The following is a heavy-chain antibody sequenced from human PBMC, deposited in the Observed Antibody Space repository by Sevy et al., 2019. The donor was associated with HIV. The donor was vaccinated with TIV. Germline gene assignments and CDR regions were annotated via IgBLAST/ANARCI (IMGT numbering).Heavy chain of an antibody. D-gene: IGHD3-16*01. J-gene: IGHJ2*01. CDR3: ARGGPRGWYFDL. V-gene: IGHV4-59*01. CDR2: FYYSGST. CDR1: SGSISTYY. Sequence: SETLSLTCTVSSGSISTYYWSWIRQPPGKGLEWIGYFYYSGSTDYNPSLKSRVTISTDTSQNQFSLNLNFVTAADTAVYFCARGGPRGWYFDLWGRGTLVTVSS.